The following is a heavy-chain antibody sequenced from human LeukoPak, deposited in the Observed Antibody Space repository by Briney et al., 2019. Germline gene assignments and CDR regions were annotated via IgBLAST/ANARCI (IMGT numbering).Heavy chain of an antibody. D-gene: IGHD3-22*01. V-gene: IGHV4-34*01. CDR2: INHSGST. CDR3: ARGEDPRSYYDSSGYPPSQYYFDY. J-gene: IGHJ4*02. Sequence: SETLSLTCAVYGGSFSGYYWSWIRQPPGKGLEWIGEINHSGSTNYNPSLKSRVTISVDTSKNQFSLKLSSVTAADTAVYYCARGEDPRSYYDSSGYPPSQYYFDYWGQGTLVTVSS. CDR1: GGSFSGYY.